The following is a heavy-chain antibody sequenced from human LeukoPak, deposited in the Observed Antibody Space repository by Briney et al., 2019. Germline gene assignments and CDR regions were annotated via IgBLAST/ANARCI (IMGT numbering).Heavy chain of an antibody. CDR2: IKRDGDER. J-gene: IGHJ4*02. V-gene: IGHV3-7*01. CDR3: AKDHYWSIDY. Sequence: PGGSLRLSCMFSEVSFTTYWMNWVRQAPGKGLEWVANIKRDGDERYYVDSVKGRFTISRDVAKNTLYLQMNSLRAEDTGVYYCAKDHYWSIDYWGRGTLVTVSS. CDR1: EVSFTTYW. D-gene: IGHD3-3*01.